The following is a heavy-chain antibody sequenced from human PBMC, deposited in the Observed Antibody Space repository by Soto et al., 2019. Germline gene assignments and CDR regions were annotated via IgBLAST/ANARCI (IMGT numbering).Heavy chain of an antibody. CDR1: GFTFSSYA. V-gene: IGHV3-30-3*01. Sequence: PGGSLRLSCAASGFTFSSYAMHWVRQAPGKGLEWVAVISYDGSNKYYADSVKGRFTISRDNSKNTLYLQMNSLRAEDTAVYYCASPNVGFDPWGQGTLVTVSS. J-gene: IGHJ5*02. CDR3: ASPNVGFDP. CDR2: ISYDGSNK. D-gene: IGHD1-1*01.